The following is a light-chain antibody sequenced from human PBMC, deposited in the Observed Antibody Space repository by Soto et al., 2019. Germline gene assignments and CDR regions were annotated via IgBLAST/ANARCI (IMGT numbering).Light chain of an antibody. V-gene: IGLV2-23*01. CDR1: SSDVGSYNL. Sequence: QSALTQPASVSGSPGQSITISCTGTSSDVGSYNLVSWYQHHPGKAPKLMIYEGSKRPSGVSHRFSGSTSGNTALLTISGLQGEDEADYYCCSYARSSTVVFGGGTKLTVL. J-gene: IGLJ2*01. CDR3: CSYARSSTVV. CDR2: EGS.